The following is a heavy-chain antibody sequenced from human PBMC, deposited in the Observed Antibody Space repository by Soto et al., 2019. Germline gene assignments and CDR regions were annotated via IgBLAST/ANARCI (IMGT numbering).Heavy chain of an antibody. Sequence: GGSLRLSCAASGFTFSSYGMHWVRQAPGKGLEWVAVIWYDGSNKYYADSVKGRFTISRDNSKNTLYLQMNSLRAEDTAVYYCARDLGYGDYLGYFDYWGQGTLVTVSS. J-gene: IGHJ4*02. CDR2: IWYDGSNK. CDR3: ARDLGYGDYLGYFDY. D-gene: IGHD4-17*01. V-gene: IGHV3-33*01. CDR1: GFTFSSYG.